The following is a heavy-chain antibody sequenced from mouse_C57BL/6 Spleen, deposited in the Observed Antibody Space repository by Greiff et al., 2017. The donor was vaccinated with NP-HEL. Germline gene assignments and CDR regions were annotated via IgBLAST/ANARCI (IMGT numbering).Heavy chain of an antibody. Sequence: EVKVVESGGGLVKPGGSLKLSCAASGFTFSSYTMSWVRQTPEKRLEWVATISGGGGNTYYPDSVKGRFTISRDNAKNTLYLQMSSLRSEDTALYYCARMGGPTGYFDYWGQGTTLTVSS. CDR1: GFTFSSYT. V-gene: IGHV5-9*01. J-gene: IGHJ2*01. CDR3: ARMGGPTGYFDY. CDR2: ISGGGGNT.